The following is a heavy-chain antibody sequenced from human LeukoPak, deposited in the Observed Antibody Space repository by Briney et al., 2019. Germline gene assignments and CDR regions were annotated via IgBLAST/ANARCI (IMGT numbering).Heavy chain of an antibody. CDR2: IYYSGST. J-gene: IGHJ4*02. CDR3: ARGQWFRAF. D-gene: IGHD3-10*01. Sequence: SETLSLTCTVSGGSISGYYWGWIRQPPGKGLEWIGSIYYSGSTYYNPSLKSRVTISVDTSKNQFSLKMNSVTAADTAVYYCARGQWFRAFWSRGTPVTVSS. V-gene: IGHV4-39*07. CDR1: GGSISGYY.